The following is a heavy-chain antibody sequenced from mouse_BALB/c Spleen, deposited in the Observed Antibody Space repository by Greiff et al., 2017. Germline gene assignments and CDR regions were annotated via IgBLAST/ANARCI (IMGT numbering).Heavy chain of an antibody. CDR3: ARGIYYGNYVPYFDY. CDR2: IYPYNGGT. V-gene: IGHV1S29*02. Sequence: EVKLQESGPELVKPGASVKISCKASGYTFTDYNMHWVKQSHGKSLEWIGYIYPYNGGTGYNQKFKSKATLTVDNSSSTAYMELRSLTSEDSAVYYCARGIYYGNYVPYFDYWGQGTTLTVSS. CDR1: GYTFTDYN. D-gene: IGHD2-1*01. J-gene: IGHJ2*01.